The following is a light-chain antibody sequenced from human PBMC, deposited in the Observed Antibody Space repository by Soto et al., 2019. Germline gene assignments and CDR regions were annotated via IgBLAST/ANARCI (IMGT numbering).Light chain of an antibody. CDR1: SSDIGAYKY. J-gene: IGLJ2*01. Sequence: QSALTQPASVSGSPGQSITISCTGTSSDIGAYKYVSWYQQHPGKAPKLMIYDVTNRPSGVPDRFSGSKSGNTASLTISGLQADDEAHYYCSSYTSSSALFGGGTKVTVL. CDR2: DVT. V-gene: IGLV2-14*03. CDR3: SSYTSSSAL.